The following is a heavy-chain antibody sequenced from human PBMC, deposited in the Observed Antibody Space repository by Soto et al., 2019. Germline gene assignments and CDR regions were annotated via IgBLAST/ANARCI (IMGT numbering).Heavy chain of an antibody. CDR3: VRESYPAKAFDI. J-gene: IGHJ3*02. CDR2: IRSRSIDM. Sequence: EVQLVESGGGLVKPGEYLRLSCAASGFTFSNYNINWVRQAPGKGLEWVSSIRSRSIDMYYADSVKGRFTISRDDAKNSLSLQMNGLRAEDTAVYFCVRESYPAKAFDIWGQGTMVTVSS. V-gene: IGHV3-21*01. D-gene: IGHD2-2*01. CDR1: GFTFSNYN.